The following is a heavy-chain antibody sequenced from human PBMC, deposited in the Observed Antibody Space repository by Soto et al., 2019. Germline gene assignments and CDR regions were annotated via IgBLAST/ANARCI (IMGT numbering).Heavy chain of an antibody. CDR1: GFTVSSNY. D-gene: IGHD5-12*01. V-gene: IGHV3-53*02. J-gene: IGHJ3*02. CDR2: IYSGGST. Sequence: EVQLVETGGGLIQPGGSLRLSCAASGFTVSSNYMSWVRQAPGKGLEWVSVIYSGGSTYYADSVKGRFTISRDNSKNTLYLQMSSLRAEDTAVYYCARDGEGDGYNFGAFDIWGQGTMVTVSS. CDR3: ARDGEGDGYNFGAFDI.